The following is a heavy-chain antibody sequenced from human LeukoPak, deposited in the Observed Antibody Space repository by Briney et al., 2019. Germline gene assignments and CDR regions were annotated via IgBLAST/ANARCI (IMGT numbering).Heavy chain of an antibody. CDR3: ARGGHYYYYYMDV. D-gene: IGHD3-10*01. V-gene: IGHV3-30*04. CDR2: ISFDGSTK. J-gene: IGHJ6*03. CDR1: GFTFTSYA. Sequence: PGRALRLSCVASGFTFTSYATYWVRQAPGKGLEWVAGISFDGSTKYYADSVKGRFTISRDNSKNTLYLQVNSLRGEDTAVYYCARGGHYYYYYMDVWGKGTTVTVSS.